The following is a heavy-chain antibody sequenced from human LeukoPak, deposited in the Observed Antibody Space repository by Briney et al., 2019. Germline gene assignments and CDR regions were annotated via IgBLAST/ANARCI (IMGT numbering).Heavy chain of an antibody. CDR1: GGSISGYY. Sequence: TPPETLSLTCTVSGGSISGYYWTWIRQPPGKGLEWIGYIYYSGSTNYNPSLKSRVTISVDTSKNQFSLRLSSVTAADTAVYYCARLRGNYFPDYWGQGTLVTVSS. D-gene: IGHD4-11*01. J-gene: IGHJ4*02. CDR2: IYYSGST. V-gene: IGHV4-59*01. CDR3: ARLRGNYFPDY.